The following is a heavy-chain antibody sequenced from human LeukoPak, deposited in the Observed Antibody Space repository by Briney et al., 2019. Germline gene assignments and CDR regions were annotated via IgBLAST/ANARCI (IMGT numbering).Heavy chain of an antibody. V-gene: IGHV3-11*01. CDR3: ASQYDFWSGYYDY. Sequence: GGSLRLSCAVSGFTFSDYYMSWIRQAPGKGLEWVSYISSSGSTIYYADSVKGRFTISRDNAKNPLYLQMNSLRAEDTAVYYCASQYDFWSGYYDYWGQGTLVTVSS. CDR1: GFTFSDYY. D-gene: IGHD3-3*01. CDR2: ISSSGSTI. J-gene: IGHJ4*02.